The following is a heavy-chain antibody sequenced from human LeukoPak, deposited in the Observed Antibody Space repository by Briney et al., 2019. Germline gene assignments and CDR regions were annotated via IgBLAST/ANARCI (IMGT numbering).Heavy chain of an antibody. CDR3: AKGGAGYCSSTSCLYYFDY. CDR2: MSGSGDST. J-gene: IGHJ4*02. CDR1: GFTVSTYA. Sequence: PGGSLRLSCAASGFTVSTYAMNCVRQAPGKGLEWVSTMSGSGDSTYYADSVKGRFTISRDNTKNTLLLQMNSLRAEDTAVYYCAKGGAGYCSSTSCLYYFDYWGQGTLVTVST. D-gene: IGHD2-2*01. V-gene: IGHV3-23*01.